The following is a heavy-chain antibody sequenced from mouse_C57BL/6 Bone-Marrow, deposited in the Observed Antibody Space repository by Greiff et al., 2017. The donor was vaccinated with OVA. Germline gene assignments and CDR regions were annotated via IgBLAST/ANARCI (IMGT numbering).Heavy chain of an antibody. CDR1: GYTFTDYY. J-gene: IGHJ2*01. V-gene: IGHV1-26*01. D-gene: IGHD6-1*01. CDR3: ARGGRYY. Sequence: EVQLQQSGPELVKPGASVKISCKASGYTFTDYYMNWVKQSHGKSLEWIGDINPNNGGTSYNQKFKGKATLTVDKSSSTAYMELRSLTSEDSAVYYCARGGRYYWGQGTTLTVSS. CDR2: INPNNGGT.